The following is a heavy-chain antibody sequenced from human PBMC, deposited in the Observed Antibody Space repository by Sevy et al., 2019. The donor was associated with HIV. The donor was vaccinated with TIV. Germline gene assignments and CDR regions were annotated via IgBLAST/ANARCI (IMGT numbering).Heavy chain of an antibody. J-gene: IGHJ3*02. D-gene: IGHD3-22*01. CDR1: GFTFSSYS. CDR3: ARDARKYYYDSSGYYYVNAFDI. V-gene: IGHV3-21*01. CDR2: ISSSSSSYI. Sequence: GGSLRLSCAASGFTFSSYSMSWVRQAPGKGLEWVSSISSSSSSYIYYADSVKGRFTISRDNAKKSLYLQMISLRAEDTAVYYCARDARKYYYDSSGYYYVNAFDIWGQGTMVTVSS.